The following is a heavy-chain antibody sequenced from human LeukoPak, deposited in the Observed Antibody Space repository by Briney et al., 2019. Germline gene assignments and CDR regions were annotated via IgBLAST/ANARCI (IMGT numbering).Heavy chain of an antibody. D-gene: IGHD2-15*01. J-gene: IGHJ4*02. CDR3: ARDPSFVGLAVAADY. Sequence: GGSLRLSCAASGFTFSTYGMHWVRQAPGKGLEWVAVISYDGSDKYYADSVKGRFTISRDNSKDTLYLQMTYLRPEDTAVYYYARDPSFVGLAVAADYWGQGTLVTVSS. V-gene: IGHV3-30*03. CDR2: ISYDGSDK. CDR1: GFTFSTYG.